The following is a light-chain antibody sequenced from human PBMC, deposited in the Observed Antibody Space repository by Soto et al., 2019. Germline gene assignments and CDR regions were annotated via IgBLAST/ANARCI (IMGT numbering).Light chain of an antibody. CDR3: QTWGTGIHYV. CDR2: LNSDGSH. CDR1: SGHSSYA. V-gene: IGLV4-69*01. J-gene: IGLJ1*01. Sequence: QPVLTQSPSASASLGASVKLTCTLSSGHSSYAIAWHQQQPEKGPRYLMKLNSDGSHSKGDGIPDRFPGSSSGAERYLTISSLQSEDEADYDCQTWGTGIHYVFGTGTKVTVL.